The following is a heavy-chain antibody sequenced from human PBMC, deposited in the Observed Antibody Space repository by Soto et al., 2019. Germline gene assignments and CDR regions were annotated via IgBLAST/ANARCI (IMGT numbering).Heavy chain of an antibody. V-gene: IGHV1-46*01. J-gene: IGHJ6*02. Sequence: QVQLVQSGAEVKKPGASVKVSCKASGYTFTRYYMHWVRQAPGQGLEWMGVINPGGGTTTYPQKFQGRVTVTRDTSTSTVYMELRSLTSGDTAVYYCARDKVVTSYYFHTMDVWGQGTSVTVSS. CDR2: INPGGGTT. CDR1: GYTFTRYY. CDR3: ARDKVVTSYYFHTMDV. D-gene: IGHD2-15*01.